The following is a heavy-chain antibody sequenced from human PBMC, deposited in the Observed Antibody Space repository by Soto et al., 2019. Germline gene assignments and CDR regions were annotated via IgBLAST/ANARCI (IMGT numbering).Heavy chain of an antibody. D-gene: IGHD2-15*01. CDR2: TYYRSKWYN. CDR3: AREVVVVVAATHLSWLAP. CDR1: GDSVSSNSDA. V-gene: IGHV6-1*01. J-gene: IGHJ5*02. Sequence: SQTLSLTCAISGDSVSSNSDAWNWIRQSPSRGLEWLGRTYYRSKWYNDYAVSVKSRITINPDTPKNQFSLQLNSVTPEDTAVYYSAREVVVVVAATHLSWLAPWGQRTLVNVSS.